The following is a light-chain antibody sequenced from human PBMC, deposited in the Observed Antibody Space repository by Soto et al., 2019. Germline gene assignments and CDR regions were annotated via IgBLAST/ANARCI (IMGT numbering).Light chain of an antibody. V-gene: IGLV2-8*01. CDR2: EVS. J-gene: IGLJ2*01. CDR3: SSYAGSGIWI. CDR1: SSDVGGYNF. Sequence: QSALTQPPSASGSPGQSVTISCTGTSSDVGGYNFVSWYQQHPGKAPKLMIYEVSKRPSGVPDRFSGSKSGNTASLTVSGLQAEDEADYYCSSYAGSGIWIFGGGTKLTVL.